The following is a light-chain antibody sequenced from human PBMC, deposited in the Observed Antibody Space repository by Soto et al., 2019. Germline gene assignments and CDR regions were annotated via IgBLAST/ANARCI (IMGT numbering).Light chain of an antibody. V-gene: IGKV3-20*01. Sequence: EIVLTQSPGTLSLSPGERATLSCRASQSVSSSYLAWYQQKPGQAPRLLIYGASSRDTGIPDRFSGSGSGTDFTLTISRLEPADFAVYCCQQYGSAPTFGQGTRLEMK. CDR1: QSVSSSY. CDR3: QQYGSAPT. CDR2: GAS. J-gene: IGKJ5*01.